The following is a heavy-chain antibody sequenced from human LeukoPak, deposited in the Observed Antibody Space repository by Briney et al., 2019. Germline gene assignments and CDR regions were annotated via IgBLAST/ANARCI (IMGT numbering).Heavy chain of an antibody. CDR1: GGSISSYY. J-gene: IGHJ6*02. V-gene: IGHV4-59*01. D-gene: IGHD5-12*01. CDR3: ASQEATGYYYGMDV. Sequence: SETLSLTCTVSGGSISSYYWSWIRQPPGKGLEWIGYIYYSGSTNYNPSLKSRVTISVDTSKNQFSLKLSSVTAADTAVYYCASQEATGYYYGMDVWGQGTTVTVSS. CDR2: IYYSGST.